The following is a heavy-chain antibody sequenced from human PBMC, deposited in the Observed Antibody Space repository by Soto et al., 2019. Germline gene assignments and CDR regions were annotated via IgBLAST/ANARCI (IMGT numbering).Heavy chain of an antibody. CDR2: MNPNSGNT. J-gene: IGHJ6*03. CDR1: GYTFTSYD. Sequence: ASVKVSCKASGYTFTSYDINWVRQATGQGLEWMGWMNPNSGNTGYAQKFQGRVTMTRNTSISTAYMELSSLRSEDTAVYYCASAPTPRGLEQLLSQYTDVWSKGTPVTGSS. CDR3: ASAPTPRGLEQLLSQYTDV. V-gene: IGHV1-8*01. D-gene: IGHD2-2*01.